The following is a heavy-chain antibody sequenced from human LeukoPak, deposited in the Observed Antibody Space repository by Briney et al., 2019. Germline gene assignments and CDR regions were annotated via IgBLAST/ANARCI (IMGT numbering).Heavy chain of an antibody. CDR3: ARWDPVPNWFDP. V-gene: IGHV4-59*01. CDR1: GGSISSYY. CDR2: IYYSGST. J-gene: IGHJ5*02. D-gene: IGHD1-26*01. Sequence: SETLPLTCSVSGGSISSYYWSWIRQPPGKGLEWIGYIYYSGSTNYNPSLKSRVTISVDTSKNQFSLKLSSVTAADTAVYYCARWDPVPNWFDPWGQGTLVSVSS.